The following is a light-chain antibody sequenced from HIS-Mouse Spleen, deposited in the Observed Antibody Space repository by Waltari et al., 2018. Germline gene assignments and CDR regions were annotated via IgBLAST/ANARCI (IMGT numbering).Light chain of an antibody. Sequence: QSALTQPASVSGYPGQSITISCTGTSSDVGIYNLVSWYQQHPGKAPKRMIYEGSKRPSGVSNRFSGSKSGNTASLTISGLQAEDEADYYCCSYAGSSTLVFGGGTKLTVL. CDR3: CSYAGSSTLV. J-gene: IGLJ2*01. V-gene: IGLV2-23*01. CDR1: SSDVGIYNL. CDR2: EGS.